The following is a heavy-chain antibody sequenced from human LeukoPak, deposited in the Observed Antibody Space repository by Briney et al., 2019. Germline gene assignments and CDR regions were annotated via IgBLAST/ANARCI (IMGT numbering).Heavy chain of an antibody. J-gene: IGHJ5*02. CDR3: ARTIIAARGNWFDP. CDR1: GFTFRDYG. D-gene: IGHD6-6*01. CDR2: ISSSSSYI. V-gene: IGHV3-21*01. Sequence: GRSLRLSCAASGFTFRDYGMFWVRQAPGKGLEWVSSISSSSSYIYYADSVKGRFTISRDNAKNSLYLQMNSLRAEDTAVYYCARTIIAARGNWFDPWGQGTLVTVSS.